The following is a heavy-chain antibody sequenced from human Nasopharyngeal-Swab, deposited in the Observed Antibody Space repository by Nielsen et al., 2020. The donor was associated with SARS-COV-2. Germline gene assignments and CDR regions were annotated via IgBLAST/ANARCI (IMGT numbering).Heavy chain of an antibody. D-gene: IGHD6-19*01. Sequence: SETLSLTCTVSGGSISSSSYYWGWIRQPPGKGLEWIGSIYYSGSTYYNPSLKSRVTISVDTSKNQFSLNLTSVTAADTAIYYCARRGPDSSGWYGDNWFDPWGQGTLVTVSS. V-gene: IGHV4-39*01. CDR2: IYYSGST. CDR3: ARRGPDSSGWYGDNWFDP. J-gene: IGHJ5*02. CDR1: GGSISSSSYY.